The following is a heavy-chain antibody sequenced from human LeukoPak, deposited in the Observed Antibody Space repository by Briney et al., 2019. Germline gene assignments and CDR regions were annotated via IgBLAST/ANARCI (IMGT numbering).Heavy chain of an antibody. V-gene: IGHV4-39*07. D-gene: IGHD2-2*01. Sequence: KPSETLSLTCNVSGGSISSSSYYWGWIRQPPGKGLEWIGESNRSGSTNYNPSLKSRVTISVDTSKNQFSLKLSSVTAADTAVYYCARGSPPRDIVVVPASYYFDYWAQGTLVTVSS. CDR3: ARGSPPRDIVVVPASYYFDY. CDR2: SNRSGST. J-gene: IGHJ4*02. CDR1: GGSISSSSYY.